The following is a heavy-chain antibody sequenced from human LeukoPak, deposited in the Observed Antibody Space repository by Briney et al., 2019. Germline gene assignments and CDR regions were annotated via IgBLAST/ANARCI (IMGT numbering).Heavy chain of an antibody. CDR2: INPNSGGT. Sequence: GASVKVSCRASGYTFTGYYMHWVRQAPGQGLEWMGRINPNSGGTNYAQKFQGRVTMTRDTSISTAYMELSRLRSDDTAVYYRARTGRIRVGATQFDYWGQGTLVTVSS. V-gene: IGHV1-2*06. CDR3: ARTGRIRVGATQFDY. CDR1: GYTFTGYY. J-gene: IGHJ4*02. D-gene: IGHD1-26*01.